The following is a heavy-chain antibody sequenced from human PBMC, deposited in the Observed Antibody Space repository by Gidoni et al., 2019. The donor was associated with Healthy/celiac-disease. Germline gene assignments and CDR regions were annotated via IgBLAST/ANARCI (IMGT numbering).Heavy chain of an antibody. CDR1: GFTFSSYA. CDR2: ISGSGGST. D-gene: IGHD3-16*01. J-gene: IGHJ6*02. V-gene: IGHV3-23*01. CDR3: AKWGPATAYYYYYGMDV. Sequence: EVQLLESGGGLVQPGGSLRLSCAASGFTFSSYAMSWVRQAPGKGLEWVSAISGSGGSTYYADSVKGRFTISRDNSKNTLYLQMNSLRAEDTAVYYCAKWGPATAYYYYYGMDVWGQGTTVTVSS.